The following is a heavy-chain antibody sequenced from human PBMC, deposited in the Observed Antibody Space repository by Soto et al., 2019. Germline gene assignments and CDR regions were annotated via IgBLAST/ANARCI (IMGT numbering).Heavy chain of an antibody. V-gene: IGHV1-69*13. J-gene: IGHJ6*02. CDR1: GGTFSSYA. CDR3: ATGSFTSTGGRIGYHYNAMDV. Sequence: ASVKVSCKASGGTFSSYAINWVRQAPGQGLEWMGGVIPIFGPANCAKNFQGRVTITADESTTTAYMELSSLTSEDTAVYYCATGSFTSTGGRIGYHYNAMDVWGQGTTVTVSS. D-gene: IGHD1-1*01. CDR2: VIPIFGPA.